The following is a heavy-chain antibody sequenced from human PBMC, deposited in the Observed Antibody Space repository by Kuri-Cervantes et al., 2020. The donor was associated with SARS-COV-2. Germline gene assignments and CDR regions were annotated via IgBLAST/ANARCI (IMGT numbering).Heavy chain of an antibody. CDR3: ARDPSWELPQILEPYFDY. Sequence: GESLKIPWSASGFPFSSYGMGLVRQAPGKGLDWVAHIWNDGSQKYYADSVKGRFTISRDNSKNTLYLQMNSPRAGDTAVYYCARDPSWELPQILEPYFDYWGQGTLVTVSS. CDR2: IWNDGSQK. CDR1: GFPFSSYG. D-gene: IGHD1-26*01. V-gene: IGHV3-33*08. J-gene: IGHJ4*02.